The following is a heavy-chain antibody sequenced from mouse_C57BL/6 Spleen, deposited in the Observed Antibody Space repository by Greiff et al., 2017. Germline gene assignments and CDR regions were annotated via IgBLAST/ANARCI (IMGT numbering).Heavy chain of an antibody. CDR1: GYTFTDYY. D-gene: IGHD4-1*01. Sequence: QVHVKQSGAELVRPGASVKLSCKASGYTFTDYYINWVKQRPGQGLEWIARIYPGSGNTYYNEKFKGKATLTAEKSSSTAYMQLSSLTSEDSAVYFCARFLGYAMDYWGQGTSVTVSS. CDR3: ARFLGYAMDY. V-gene: IGHV1-76*01. CDR2: IYPGSGNT. J-gene: IGHJ4*01.